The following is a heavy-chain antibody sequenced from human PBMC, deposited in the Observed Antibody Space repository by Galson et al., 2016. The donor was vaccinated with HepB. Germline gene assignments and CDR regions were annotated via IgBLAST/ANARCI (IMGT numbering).Heavy chain of an antibody. J-gene: IGHJ4*02. CDR3: ARADGFNTPFFDS. CDR1: GFTLSNYR. V-gene: IGHV3-21*01. Sequence: SLRLSCAVSGFTLSNYRIDWVRQAPGKGLEWVSCISSSSVYIWYADSVRGRFTNSRDNAKNSLYLQMDGLTAEDTAVYYCARADGFNTPFFDSWGQGTLVTVFS. CDR2: ISSSSVYI. D-gene: IGHD5-24*01.